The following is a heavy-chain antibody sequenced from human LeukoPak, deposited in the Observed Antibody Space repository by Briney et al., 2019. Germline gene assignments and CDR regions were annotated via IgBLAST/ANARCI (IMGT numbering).Heavy chain of an antibody. CDR1: SGSSSSSSNF. CDR2: VYYSGST. CDR3: VTTSNIALAGGFDY. J-gene: IGHJ4*02. V-gene: IGHV4-39*07. D-gene: IGHD6-19*01. Sequence: KPSETLSLTCTISSGSSSSSSNFRGWIRQPPGKGLEWIGSVYYSGSTYYNPSLKSRVTISVDMSKNQLSLKLSSVTPADTAVYYCVTTSNIALAGGFDYWAQGTLVTVSS.